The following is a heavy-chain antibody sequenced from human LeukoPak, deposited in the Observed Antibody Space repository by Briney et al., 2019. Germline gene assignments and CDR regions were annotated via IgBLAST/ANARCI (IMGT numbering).Heavy chain of an antibody. CDR3: AREIGDYYDSSGYRTYYFDY. D-gene: IGHD3-22*01. V-gene: IGHV4-59*12. CDR2: IYYSGST. J-gene: IGHJ4*02. CDR1: GGSISTYY. Sequence: SETLSLTCTVSGGSISTYYWSWIRQPPGKWLEWIGYIYYSGSTNYNPSLKSRVTISVDTSKNQISLKLSSVTAADTAVYYCAREIGDYYDSSGYRTYYFDYWGQGTLVTVSS.